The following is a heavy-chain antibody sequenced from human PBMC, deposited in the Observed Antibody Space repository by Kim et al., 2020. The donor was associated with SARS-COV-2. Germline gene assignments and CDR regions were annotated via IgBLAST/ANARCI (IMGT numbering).Heavy chain of an antibody. CDR3: AKDWGDYGDSY. CDR2: ISYDGSNK. CDR1: GFTFSSYG. J-gene: IGHJ4*02. Sequence: GGSLRLSCAASGFTFSSYGMHWVRQAPGKGLEWVAVISYDGSNKYYADSVKGRFTISRDNSKNTLYLQMNSLRAEDTAVYYCAKDWGDYGDSYWGQGTLVTVSS. V-gene: IGHV3-30*18. D-gene: IGHD4-17*01.